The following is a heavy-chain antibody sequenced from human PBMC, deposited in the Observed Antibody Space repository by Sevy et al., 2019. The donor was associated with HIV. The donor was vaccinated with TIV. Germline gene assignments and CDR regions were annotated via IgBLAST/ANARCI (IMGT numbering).Heavy chain of an antibody. CDR3: ARDKNHYDRSVYYDAFDI. CDR2: IKEDGSDK. J-gene: IGHJ3*02. Sequence: GGSLRLSCAASGFTLSSFWMTWVRQAPGKGLEWVANIKEDGSDKNYLDSLKGRLTISRDNAKNSLYLQMNSLRAEDTAVYYCARDKNHYDRSVYYDAFDIWGQGTMVTVSS. CDR1: GFTLSSFW. D-gene: IGHD3-22*01. V-gene: IGHV3-7*03.